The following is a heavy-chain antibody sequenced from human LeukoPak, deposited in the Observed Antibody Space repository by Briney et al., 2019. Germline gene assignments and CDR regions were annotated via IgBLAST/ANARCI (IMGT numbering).Heavy chain of an antibody. CDR1: GFTFSSYA. CDR3: AKGGYVWGSYRYTGTVREYYFDY. D-gene: IGHD3-16*02. CDR2: ISGSGGST. J-gene: IGHJ4*02. V-gene: IGHV3-23*01. Sequence: PGGSLRLSCAASGFTFSSYAMSWVRQAPGKGLEGVSAISGSGGSTYYADSVKGRFTISRDNSKNTLYLQMNSLRAEDTAVYYCAKGGYVWGSYRYTGTVREYYFDYWGQGTLVTVSS.